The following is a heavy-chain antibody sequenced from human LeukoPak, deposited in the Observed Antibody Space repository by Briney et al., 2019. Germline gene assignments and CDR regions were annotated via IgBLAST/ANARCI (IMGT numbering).Heavy chain of an antibody. CDR1: GFTFSSYE. Sequence: PGGSLRLSCAASGFTFSSYEMNWVRQAPGKGLEWVSYISSSGSTIYYADSVKGRFTISRDNAKNSLYLQTNCLRAEDTAVYYCAELGITMIGGVWGKGPRSPSPQ. J-gene: IGHJ6*04. D-gene: IGHD3-10*02. CDR2: ISSSGSTI. CDR3: AELGITMIGGV. V-gene: IGHV3-48*03.